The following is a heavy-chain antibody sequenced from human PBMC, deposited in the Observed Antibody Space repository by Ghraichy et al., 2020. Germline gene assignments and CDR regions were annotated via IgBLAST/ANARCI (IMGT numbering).Heavy chain of an antibody. CDR1: GGSISSYY. D-gene: IGHD5-18*01. Sequence: SQTLSLTCTVSGGSISSYYSSWIWQPAGKGLECIGRIYTSGSTNYNPSLKSRVTMSVDTSKNQFSRKLSSVTAADTAVYYCASYSYGFWGQGTLVTVSS. V-gene: IGHV4-4*07. CDR3: ASYSYGF. J-gene: IGHJ4*02. CDR2: IYTSGST.